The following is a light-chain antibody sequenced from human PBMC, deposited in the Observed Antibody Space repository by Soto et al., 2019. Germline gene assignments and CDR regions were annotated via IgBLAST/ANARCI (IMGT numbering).Light chain of an antibody. J-gene: IGKJ1*01. V-gene: IGKV3-11*01. CDR1: QSVSSY. Sequence: EIVLTQSPATLSLSPGERATLSCRASQSVSSYLDWYQHKPGQAPRLLIYDVSRATGIPARFSGSGSGTDFTLTISSLEPEDFAVYYCQQRSNWPWTFRQGTKVEIK. CDR3: QQRSNWPWT. CDR2: DVS.